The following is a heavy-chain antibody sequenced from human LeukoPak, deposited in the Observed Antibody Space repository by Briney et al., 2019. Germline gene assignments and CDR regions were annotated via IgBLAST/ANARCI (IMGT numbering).Heavy chain of an antibody. CDR3: ASRYCSSTSCYFLDY. CDR1: GYTFTGYY. D-gene: IGHD2-2*01. J-gene: IGHJ4*02. Sequence: ASVKVSCKASGYTFTGYYMHWVRQAPGQGLEWMGWINPNSGGTNYAQKFQGRVTMTRDTSISTAYMELSRLRSDDTAVYYCASRYCSSTSCYFLDYWGQGTLVTVSS. CDR2: INPNSGGT. V-gene: IGHV1-2*02.